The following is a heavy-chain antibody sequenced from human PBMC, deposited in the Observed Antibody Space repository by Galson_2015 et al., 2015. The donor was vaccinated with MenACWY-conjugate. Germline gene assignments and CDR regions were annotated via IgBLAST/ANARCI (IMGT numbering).Heavy chain of an antibody. CDR2: ISGSGTTK. CDR1: GFNFSTYG. Sequence: SLRLCCAVSGFNFSTYGLAWVRQAPGKGLEWVSAISGSGTTKYDADSVKGRFTISRDNSKNTLYLQMNSLRAEDTAVYYCAKNRFGGRPYYFD. CDR3: AKNRFGGRPYYFD. D-gene: IGHD2-15*01. V-gene: IGHV3-23*01. J-gene: IGHJ4*01.